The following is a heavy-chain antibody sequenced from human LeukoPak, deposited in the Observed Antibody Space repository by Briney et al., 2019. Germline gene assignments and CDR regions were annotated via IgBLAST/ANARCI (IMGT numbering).Heavy chain of an antibody. D-gene: IGHD3-10*01. Sequence: SETLSLTCTLSGGSINSSSYYWGWIRHPPGKGLEWIGSIYYSGSTYYNPSLKSPVTISVDTSKDQFSLKLSSVAAADTAVYYCARQRILWFGELLSFDYWGQGTLVTVSS. J-gene: IGHJ4*02. CDR3: ARQRILWFGELLSFDY. CDR1: GGSINSSSYY. V-gene: IGHV4-39*01. CDR2: IYYSGST.